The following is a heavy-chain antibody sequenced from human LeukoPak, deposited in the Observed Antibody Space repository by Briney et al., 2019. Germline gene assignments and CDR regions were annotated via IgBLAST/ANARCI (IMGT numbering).Heavy chain of an antibody. D-gene: IGHD1-14*01. CDR2: ISSSSSYI. CDR1: GFTFSSYS. V-gene: IGHV3-21*01. CDR3: ARYRNSNRRADY. J-gene: IGHJ4*02. Sequence: GGSRRLSCAASGFTFSSYSMNWVRQAPGKGREWVSSISSSSSYIYYADSVKGRFTISRDNAKISLYLQMNSLRAEDTAVYYCARYRNSNRRADYWGQGTLVTVSS.